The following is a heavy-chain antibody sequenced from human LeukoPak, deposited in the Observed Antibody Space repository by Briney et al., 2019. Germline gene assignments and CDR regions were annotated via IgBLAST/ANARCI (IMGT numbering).Heavy chain of an antibody. CDR2: IWYDGSNK. CDR1: GFTFSICG. D-gene: IGHD6-6*01. J-gene: IGHJ6*03. Sequence: PGRSLRLACAASGFTFSICGMHWVRQAPGKGLEWVAVIWYDGSNKYYADSVKGRFTISRDNSKNTLYLQMNSLRAEDTAVYYCARGAGSSPLKGEPPITTTHYYYMDVWGKGTTVTVSS. CDR3: ARGAGSSPLKGEPPITTTHYYYMDV. V-gene: IGHV3-33*01.